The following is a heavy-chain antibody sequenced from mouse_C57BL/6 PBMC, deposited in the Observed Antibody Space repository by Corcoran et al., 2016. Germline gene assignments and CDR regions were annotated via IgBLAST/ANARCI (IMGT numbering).Heavy chain of an antibody. D-gene: IGHD2-3*01. Sequence: EVQLQQSGPELVEPGASVKISCKASGYTFTDYYMNWVKQSHGKSLEWIGDINPNNGGTSYNQKFKGKATLTVDKSSSTAYMELRSLTSEDSAVYYCARFYDGYSDYWGQGSTLTVSS. V-gene: IGHV1-26*01. CDR1: GYTFTDYY. J-gene: IGHJ2*01. CDR3: ARFYDGYSDY. CDR2: INPNNGGT.